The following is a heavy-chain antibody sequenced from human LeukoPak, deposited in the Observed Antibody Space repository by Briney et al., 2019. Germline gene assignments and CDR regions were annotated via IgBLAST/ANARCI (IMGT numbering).Heavy chain of an antibody. Sequence: ASVKVSCKASGYTFTSYGISWVRQAPGQGLEWMGWISAYNGSTNYAQKLQGRVTMTTDTSTSTAYMELRSLRSDDTAVYYCARVPSDYGDYRRYFDYWGQGTLVTVSS. V-gene: IGHV1-18*01. CDR1: GYTFTSYG. CDR3: ARVPSDYGDYRRYFDY. CDR2: ISAYNGST. J-gene: IGHJ4*02. D-gene: IGHD4-17*01.